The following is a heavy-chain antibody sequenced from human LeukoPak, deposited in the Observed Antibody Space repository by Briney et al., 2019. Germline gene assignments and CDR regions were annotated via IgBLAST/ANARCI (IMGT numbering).Heavy chain of an antibody. Sequence: GGSLRLSCAASGFPFSNAWMSWVRQAPGKGLEWVGRIKSKADGGKTDYAAPVQGGFSILRDDSENTLYLQMNGLNTEDTAVYYCSTVSPYYGSGTTSPDSWGQGTLVVVSS. CDR3: STVSPYYGSGTTSPDS. D-gene: IGHD3-10*01. J-gene: IGHJ4*02. CDR1: GFPFSNAW. CDR2: IKSKADGGKT. V-gene: IGHV3-15*01.